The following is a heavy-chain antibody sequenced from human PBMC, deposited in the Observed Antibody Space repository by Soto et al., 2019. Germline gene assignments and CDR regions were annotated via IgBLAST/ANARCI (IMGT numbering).Heavy chain of an antibody. Sequence: GGSLRLSCAASGFTFSSYWMSWVRQAPGKGLEWVANIKQDGSEKYYVDSVKGRFTISRDNAKNSLYLQMNSLRAEDTAVYYCARGYDFWSGYYTEDAFDIWGQGTMVTVSS. CDR1: GFTFSSYW. V-gene: IGHV3-7*01. D-gene: IGHD3-3*01. J-gene: IGHJ3*02. CDR3: ARGYDFWSGYYTEDAFDI. CDR2: IKQDGSEK.